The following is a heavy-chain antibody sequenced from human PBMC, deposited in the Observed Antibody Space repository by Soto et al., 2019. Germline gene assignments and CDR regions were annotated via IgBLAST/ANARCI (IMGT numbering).Heavy chain of an antibody. D-gene: IGHD1-1*01. V-gene: IGHV3-11*06. CDR3: ARSGDNYNLLDY. Sequence: LRLSCEASGFTFSDYYMSWIRQAPGKGLEWIAYSSNSGTFTKYADSVKGRFSISRDNAKNSLYLQINNLSGEDTATYFCARSGDNYNLLDYWGQGTPVTVSS. CDR1: GFTFSDYY. J-gene: IGHJ4*02. CDR2: SSNSGTFT.